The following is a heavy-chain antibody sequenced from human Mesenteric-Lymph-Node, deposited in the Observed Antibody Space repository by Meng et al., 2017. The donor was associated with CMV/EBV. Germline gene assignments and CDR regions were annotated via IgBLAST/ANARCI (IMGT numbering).Heavy chain of an antibody. V-gene: IGHV3-9*01. CDR1: GFTFDDYA. J-gene: IGHJ4*02. Sequence: SLKISCAASGFTFDDYAMHWVRQAPGKGLEWVSGISWNSGSIGYADSVKGRFTISRDNAKNSLYLQMNSLRAEDTAVYYCARVRYSSGWYGQLDWGQGTLVTVSS. D-gene: IGHD6-19*01. CDR2: ISWNSGSI. CDR3: ARVRYSSGWYGQLD.